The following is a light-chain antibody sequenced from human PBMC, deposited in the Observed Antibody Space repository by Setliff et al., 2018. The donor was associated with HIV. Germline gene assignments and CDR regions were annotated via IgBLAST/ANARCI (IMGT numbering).Light chain of an antibody. CDR3: CSYAGTPYV. Sequence: QSVLTQPPSASGSPGQSVTISCTGTSNDVGYYNRVSWYQQYPGKAPKVMIYEVSKRPSGVPDRFSGSKSGNTASLTISGLQAEDEADYYCCSYAGTPYVFGTGTKVTVL. V-gene: IGLV2-8*01. J-gene: IGLJ1*01. CDR2: EVS. CDR1: SNDVGYYNR.